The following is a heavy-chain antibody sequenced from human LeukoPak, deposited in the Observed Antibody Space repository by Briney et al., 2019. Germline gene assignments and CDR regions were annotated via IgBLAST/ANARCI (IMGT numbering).Heavy chain of an antibody. V-gene: IGHV4-30-4*08. J-gene: IGHJ4*02. CDR1: GGSISSGDYY. Sequence: SQTLSLTCTVSGGSISSGDYYRSWIRQPPGKGLEWIGYIYYSGSTYYNPSLKSRVTISVDTSKNQFSLKLSSVTAADTAVYYCARGALWGNYNFDYWGQGTLVTVSS. CDR3: ARGALWGNYNFDY. CDR2: IYYSGST. D-gene: IGHD3-10*01.